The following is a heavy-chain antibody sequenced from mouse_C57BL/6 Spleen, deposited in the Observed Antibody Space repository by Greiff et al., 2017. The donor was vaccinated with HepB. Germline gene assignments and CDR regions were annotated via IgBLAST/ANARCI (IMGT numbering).Heavy chain of an antibody. D-gene: IGHD2-5*01. Sequence: EVQLQESGPGLVKPSQSLSLTCSVTGYSITSGYYWNWIRQFPGNKLEWMGYISYDGSNNYNPSLKNRISITRDTSKNQFFLKLNSVTTEDTATYYCASGGSNYVEDYWGQGTTLTVSS. J-gene: IGHJ2*01. CDR3: ASGGSNYVEDY. CDR2: ISYDGSN. CDR1: GYSITSGYY. V-gene: IGHV3-6*01.